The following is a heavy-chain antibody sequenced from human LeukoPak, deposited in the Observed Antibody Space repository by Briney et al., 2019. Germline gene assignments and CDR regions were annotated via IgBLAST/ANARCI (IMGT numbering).Heavy chain of an antibody. V-gene: IGHV1-69*05. J-gene: IGHJ6*03. Sequence: GASVKVSCKASGGTFSSYAISWVRQAPGQGLEWMGGIIPIFGTANYAQKVQGRVTITTDESTSTAYMELSSLRSEDTAVYYCASAYYDFWSGYQKTYYYYMDVWGKGTTVTVSS. CDR3: ASAYYDFWSGYQKTYYYYMDV. CDR1: GGTFSSYA. D-gene: IGHD3-3*01. CDR2: IIPIFGTA.